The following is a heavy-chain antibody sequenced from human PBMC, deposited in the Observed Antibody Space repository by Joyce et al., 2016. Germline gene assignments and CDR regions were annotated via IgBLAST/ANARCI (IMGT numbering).Heavy chain of an antibody. CDR3: ARGGTSSDHYFFVTLDV. D-gene: IGHD1-14*01. Sequence: QVLLVQSGATVKRPGSSLRVSCKSSGGAFSNFTVNWVRQAPGQRLEWMGWSIPFFGAAKYAEHFEGRVTLTADRSTRTAYMEQSSLTSADTAVYYCARGGTSSDHYFFVTLDVWGPGTTVIVSS. CDR1: GGAFSNFT. CDR2: SIPFFGAA. V-gene: IGHV1-69*12. J-gene: IGHJ6*02.